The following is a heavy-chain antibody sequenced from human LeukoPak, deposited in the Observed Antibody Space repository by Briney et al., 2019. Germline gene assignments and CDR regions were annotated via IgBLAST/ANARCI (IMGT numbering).Heavy chain of an antibody. CDR3: AKDQMGLRFLEWLSPFDY. CDR1: GFTFSTYA. D-gene: IGHD3-3*01. CDR2: ISGSGGST. Sequence: GGSLRLSCAASGFTFSTYAMNWVRQAPGKGLEWVSAISGSGGSTYYADSVKGRFTISRDNSKNTLYLQMNSLRAEDTAVYYCAKDQMGLRFLEWLSPFDYWGQGTLVTVSS. V-gene: IGHV3-23*01. J-gene: IGHJ4*02.